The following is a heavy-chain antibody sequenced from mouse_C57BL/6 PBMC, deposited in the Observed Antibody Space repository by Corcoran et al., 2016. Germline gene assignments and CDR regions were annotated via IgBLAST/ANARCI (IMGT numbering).Heavy chain of an antibody. CDR3: ARSLITTVPTGAMDY. Sequence: EVQLQQSGPVLVKPGASVKMSCKASGYTFTDYYMNWVKQSHGKSLEWIGVINPYNGGTSYNQKFKGKATLTVDKSSSTAYMELNSLTSEDSAVYYCARSLITTVPTGAMDYWGQGTSVTVSS. CDR1: GYTFTDYY. D-gene: IGHD1-1*01. J-gene: IGHJ4*01. CDR2: INPYNGGT. V-gene: IGHV1-19*01.